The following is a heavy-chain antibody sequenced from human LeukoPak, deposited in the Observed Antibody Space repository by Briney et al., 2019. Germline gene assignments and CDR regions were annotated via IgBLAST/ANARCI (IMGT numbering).Heavy chain of an antibody. CDR2: INHSGST. CDR3: ATTNYGSGSYYINWFDP. V-gene: IGHV4-34*01. CDR1: GGSFSGHY. J-gene: IGHJ5*02. D-gene: IGHD3-10*01. Sequence: SETLSLTCAVYGGSFSGHYWSWIRQPPGKGLEWIGEINHSGSTNYNPSLKSRVTISVDTSKNQFSLKLSSVTAADTAVYYCATTNYGSGSYYINWFDPWGQGTLVTVSS.